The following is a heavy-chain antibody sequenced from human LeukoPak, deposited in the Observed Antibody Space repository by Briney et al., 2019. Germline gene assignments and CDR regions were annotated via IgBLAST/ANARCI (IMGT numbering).Heavy chain of an antibody. J-gene: IGHJ5*02. D-gene: IGHD3-3*01. CDR3: ARDLHRFNWFDP. CDR1: GFTFTSYW. CDR2: IKEDGSEK. V-gene: IGHV3-7*01. Sequence: PGGSLRLSCAASGFTFTSYWMSWVRQAPGKGLEWVANIKEDGSEKYYVDSVKGRFTISRDNAKNSVSLQMNSLRAEDTAVYYCARDLHRFNWFDPWGQGTLVTVSS.